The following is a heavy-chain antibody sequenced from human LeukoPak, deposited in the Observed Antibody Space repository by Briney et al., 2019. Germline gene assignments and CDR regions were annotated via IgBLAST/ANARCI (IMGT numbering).Heavy chain of an antibody. CDR3: ARDVGLAY. V-gene: IGHV4-4*07. Sequence: SETLSLTCTVSGVSINTYYWSWFRQPVGKNLEWIGRIHSDGSTYDNPSLRSPVSMSIDTSKNQFSLTLTSVTAADTAVYFCARDVGLAYWGQGILVTVSS. CDR2: IHSDGST. J-gene: IGHJ4*02. CDR1: GVSINTYY.